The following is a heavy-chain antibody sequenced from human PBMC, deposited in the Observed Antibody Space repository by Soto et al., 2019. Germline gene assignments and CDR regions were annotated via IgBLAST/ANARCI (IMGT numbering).Heavy chain of an antibody. CDR3: ARGVTATPLPGPSWFDP. CDR2: IHYTGNT. D-gene: IGHD2-15*01. J-gene: IGHJ5*02. Sequence: QVQLQESGPGLMKPSQTLSLTCTVSGGSLSSGGYYWNWIRQYPGKGLEWIGYIHYTGNTYYNQSSPSLKSRVTISVDTSKNQFFLKLNSVTAADTAVYYCARGVTATPLPGPSWFDPWGQGSLVTVSS. V-gene: IGHV4-31*03. CDR1: GGSLSSGGYY.